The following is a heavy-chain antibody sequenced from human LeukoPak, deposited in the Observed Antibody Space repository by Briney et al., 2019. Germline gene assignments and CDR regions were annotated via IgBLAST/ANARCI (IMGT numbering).Heavy chain of an antibody. D-gene: IGHD6-19*01. Sequence: GASVKVSCKASGYTFTSYDINWVRQATGQGLEWMGWMNPNSGNTGYAQKFQGRVTMTRNTSISTAYMELSRLRSDDTAVYYCARGLPNSSGWYSVVYWGQGTLVTVSS. CDR2: MNPNSGNT. V-gene: IGHV1-8*01. CDR1: GYTFTSYD. CDR3: ARGLPNSSGWYSVVY. J-gene: IGHJ4*02.